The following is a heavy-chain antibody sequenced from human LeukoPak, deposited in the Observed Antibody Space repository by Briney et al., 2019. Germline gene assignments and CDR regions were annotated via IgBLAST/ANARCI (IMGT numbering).Heavy chain of an antibody. D-gene: IGHD2-2*01. CDR2: ISSSSYI. J-gene: IGHJ5*02. CDR1: GFTFSSYS. Sequence: GGSLRLSCAASGFTFSSYSMNWVRQAPGKGLEWVSSISSSSYIYYADSVKGRFTISRDNAKNSLYLQMNSLRAEDTAVYYCARGLTPCSSTSCYGWFDPWGQGTLVTVSS. CDR3: ARGLTPCSSTSCYGWFDP. V-gene: IGHV3-21*01.